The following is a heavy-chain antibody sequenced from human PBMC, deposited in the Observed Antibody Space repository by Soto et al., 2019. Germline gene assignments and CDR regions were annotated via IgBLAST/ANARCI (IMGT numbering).Heavy chain of an antibody. CDR2: ISFDGSTE. Sequence: QVQLVEYGGGVVQPGRSLRLSCAASGFTFISYAMHWVRQAPGKGLEWVAVISFDGSTEYYADSVKGRFTISRDNSKNTVYLQMNSLRSEDTAVYYCARSRHGSGSYTHFYYGVDVWGQGTTVTVSS. V-gene: IGHV3-30-3*01. J-gene: IGHJ6*02. D-gene: IGHD3-10*01. CDR3: ARSRHGSGSYTHFYYGVDV. CDR1: GFTFISYA.